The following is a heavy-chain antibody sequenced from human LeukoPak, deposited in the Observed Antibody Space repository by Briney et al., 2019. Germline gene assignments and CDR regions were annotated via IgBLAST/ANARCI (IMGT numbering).Heavy chain of an antibody. D-gene: IGHD6-6*01. CDR2: ISGTGGST. Sequence: GGSLRLSCAASGFTLSSYAMTWFRQAPGKGLEWVSGISGTGGSTYYADSVKGRFTISRDNSKNTLYLQMNSLRAEDTAVYYCAKIESSSSDTYYYYYMDVWGKGTTVTVSS. CDR3: AKIESSSSDTYYYYYMDV. CDR1: GFTLSSYA. V-gene: IGHV3-23*01. J-gene: IGHJ6*03.